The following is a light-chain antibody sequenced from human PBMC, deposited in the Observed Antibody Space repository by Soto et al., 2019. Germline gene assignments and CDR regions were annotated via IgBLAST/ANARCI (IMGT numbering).Light chain of an antibody. CDR3: ISCTSVNIRCV. Sequence: QSALTQPASVSGSPGQSITISCTGTSSDVGTYDLVSWYQHHPGAAPKLMIYEATRRPSGTSDRFSGSKSGNTASLTISGLQPEDEADYYCISCTSVNIRCVFGTGTKVTVL. V-gene: IGLV2-14*02. CDR1: SSDVGTYDL. CDR2: EAT. J-gene: IGLJ1*01.